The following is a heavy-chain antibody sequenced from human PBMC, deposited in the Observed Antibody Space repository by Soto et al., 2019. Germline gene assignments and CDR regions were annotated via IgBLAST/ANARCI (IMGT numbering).Heavy chain of an antibody. J-gene: IGHJ6*03. CDR2: ISSSSSYI. V-gene: IGHV3-21*01. CDR1: GFTFSSYS. D-gene: IGHD1-1*01. CDR3: ARKGYNWSDGGGYYYYYYMDV. Sequence: GGSLRLSCAASGFTFSSYSMNWVRQAPGKGLEWVSSISSSSSYIYYADSVKGRFTISRDNAKNSLYLQMNSLRAEDTAVYYCARKGYNWSDGGGYYYYYYMDVWGKGTTVTVSS.